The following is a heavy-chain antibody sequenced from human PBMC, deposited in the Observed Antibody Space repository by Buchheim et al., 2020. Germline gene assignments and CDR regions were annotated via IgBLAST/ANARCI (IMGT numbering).Heavy chain of an antibody. CDR3: ASEVERILVY. D-gene: IGHD1-1*01. V-gene: IGHV1-69*06. CDR2: ITPLFGTS. CDR1: GGTFSTSA. J-gene: IGHJ4*02. Sequence: QVQLVQSGAEVKKPGSSVRVSCKASGGTFSTSAISWVRQAPGQGPEWMGGITPLFGTSNYARKFQGRVTITADKSTSTTYMELRSLTSEDTAVYYCASEVERILVYWGQGTL.